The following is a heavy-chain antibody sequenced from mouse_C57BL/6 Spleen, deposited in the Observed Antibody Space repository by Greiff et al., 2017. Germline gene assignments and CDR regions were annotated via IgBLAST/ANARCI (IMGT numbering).Heavy chain of an antibody. V-gene: IGHV1-52*01. D-gene: IGHD2-1*01. CDR2: IYPSDSET. CDR3: ASGGGNGYVDV. J-gene: IGHJ1*03. CDR1: GYPFTSYW. Sequence: VQLQQPGAELVRPGSSVKLSCKASGYPFTSYWMHWVKQRPIQGLEWIGNIYPSDSETHYNQKFKDKATLTVDKSSSTAYMQLSSLTSEDSAVYDCASGGGNGYVDVWGTGTTVTVSS.